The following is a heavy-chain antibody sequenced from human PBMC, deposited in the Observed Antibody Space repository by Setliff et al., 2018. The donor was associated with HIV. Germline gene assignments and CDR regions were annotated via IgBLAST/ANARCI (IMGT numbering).Heavy chain of an antibody. V-gene: IGHV4-59*08. J-gene: IGHJ3*02. Sequence: SETLSLTCTVSDGPITNYWWNWIRQSPGKGLAWIGFGHHSGTFSYNPSLNRRFTISIDTFKHHISLKATSVTAEDAAVYYCARWGGPAQRGFDIWGQGTMVTVSS. CDR2: GHHSGTF. CDR3: ARWGGPAQRGFDI. CDR1: DGPITNYW. D-gene: IGHD3-16*01.